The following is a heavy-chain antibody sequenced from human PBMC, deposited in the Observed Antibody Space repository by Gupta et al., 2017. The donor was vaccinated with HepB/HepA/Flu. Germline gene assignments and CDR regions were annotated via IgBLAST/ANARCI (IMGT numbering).Heavy chain of an antibody. J-gene: IGHJ4*02. CDR2: ISGSGGST. Sequence: EVQLLESGGGLVQPGGSLRLSCAASGFTFSSYAMSWVRPAPGKGLEWVSAISGSGGSTYYADSVKGRFTISRDNSKNTLYLQMNSLRAEDTAVYYCAKANDFWSVTNYFDYWGQGTLVTVSS. CDR3: AKANDFWSVTNYFDY. CDR1: GFTFSSYA. V-gene: IGHV3-23*01. D-gene: IGHD3-3*01.